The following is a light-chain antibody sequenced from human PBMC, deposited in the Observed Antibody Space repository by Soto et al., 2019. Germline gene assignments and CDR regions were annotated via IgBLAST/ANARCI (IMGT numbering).Light chain of an antibody. Sequence: SYELTQPPSVSVAPGKTARITWGGNNIGSKSVHWYQQKPGQAPVLVIYYDSDRPSGIPERFSGSNSGNTATLTISRVEAGDEADYFCQVWDRSSYNLYVFGTGTTGTVL. CDR1: NIGSKS. J-gene: IGLJ1*01. CDR2: YDS. V-gene: IGLV3-21*04. CDR3: QVWDRSSYNLYV.